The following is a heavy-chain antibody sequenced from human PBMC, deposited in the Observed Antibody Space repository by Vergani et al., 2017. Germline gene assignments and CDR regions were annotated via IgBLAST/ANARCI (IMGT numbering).Heavy chain of an antibody. D-gene: IGHD3-22*01. Sequence: QVQLVQSGAEVKKPGASVKVSCKASGYTFTGYYMHWVRQAPGQGLEWMGWINPNSGGTNYAQKFQGWVTMTRDTSISTAYMELSRLRSDDTAVYYCARARGSYYDSSGYYVGYFDYWGQGTLVTVSS. V-gene: IGHV1-2*04. J-gene: IGHJ4*02. CDR1: GYTFTGYY. CDR2: INPNSGGT. CDR3: ARARGSYYDSSGYYVGYFDY.